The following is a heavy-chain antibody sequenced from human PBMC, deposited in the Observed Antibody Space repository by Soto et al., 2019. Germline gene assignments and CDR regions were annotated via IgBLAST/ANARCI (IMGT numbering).Heavy chain of an antibody. CDR2: IYSGGST. V-gene: IGHV3-66*01. CDR3: AKGALEAAPNPSSPCYFDY. D-gene: IGHD6-6*01. J-gene: IGHJ4*02. Sequence: EVQLVESGGGLVQPGGSLRLSCAASGFTVSSNYMSWVRQAPGKGLEWVSVIYSGGSTYYADSVKGRFTVSRDNSKNTLYLQMNSLRAEDTAVYYCAKGALEAAPNPSSPCYFDYWGQGTLVTVSS. CDR1: GFTVSSNY.